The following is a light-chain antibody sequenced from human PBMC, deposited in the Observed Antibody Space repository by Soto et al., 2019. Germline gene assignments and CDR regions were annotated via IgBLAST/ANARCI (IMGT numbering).Light chain of an antibody. CDR3: QQYGGSPRT. Sequence: EIVLTQSPGTVSLSPGERATLSCRASQRITSNSLAWYQQRPGQAPRLLIYGASSRATGIPDRFSGSGSGTDFTLTTSRLEPEDFAVSCCQQYGGSPRTSGQETKVEIK. CDR2: GAS. J-gene: IGKJ1*01. V-gene: IGKV3-20*01. CDR1: QRITSNS.